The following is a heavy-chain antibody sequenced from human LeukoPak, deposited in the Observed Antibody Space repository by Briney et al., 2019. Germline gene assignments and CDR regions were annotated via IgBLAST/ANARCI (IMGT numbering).Heavy chain of an antibody. CDR1: GFTFSSYA. CDR2: ISGSGGST. J-gene: IGHJ3*02. D-gene: IGHD2-2*01. CDR3: AKGYCSSSSCYSCAFDI. V-gene: IGHV3-23*01. Sequence: GGSLRLSCVASGFTFSSYAMSWVRQAPGKGLEWVSAISGSGGSTYYADSVKGRFTISRDNSKNTLYLQMNSLRAEDTAVYYCAKGYCSSSSCYSCAFDIWGQGTVVTVSS.